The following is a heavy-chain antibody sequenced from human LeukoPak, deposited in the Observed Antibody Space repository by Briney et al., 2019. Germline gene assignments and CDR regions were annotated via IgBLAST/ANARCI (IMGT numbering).Heavy chain of an antibody. V-gene: IGHV3-30*02. J-gene: IGHJ4*02. D-gene: IGHD3-22*01. CDR2: IRSDGSDK. CDR1: GFNFSSYD. Sequence: GGSLRLSCAASGFNFSSYDMHWVRQAPGKGLQWVAFIRSDGSDKYYGDSVKGRFTISRDNAKNSLYLQMNSLRAEDTAVYYCAREEGYYDSSGYSYYFDYWGQGTLVTVSS. CDR3: AREEGYYDSSGYSYYFDY.